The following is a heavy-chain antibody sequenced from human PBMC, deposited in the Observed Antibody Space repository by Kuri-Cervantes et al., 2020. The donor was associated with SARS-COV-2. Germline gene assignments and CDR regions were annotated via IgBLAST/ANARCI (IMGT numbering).Heavy chain of an antibody. J-gene: IGHJ4*02. CDR2: ISYDGSNK. D-gene: IGHD6-6*01. V-gene: IGHV3-30-3*01. CDR3: ARESRHLVRGWYFDY. Sequence: GGSLRLSCAASGFTFSSYAMHWVRQAPGKGLEWVAVISYDGSNKYYADSVKGRFTISRDTSKNTLYLQMNSLRAEDTAVYYCARESRHLVRGWYFDYWGQGSLVTVSS. CDR1: GFTFSSYA.